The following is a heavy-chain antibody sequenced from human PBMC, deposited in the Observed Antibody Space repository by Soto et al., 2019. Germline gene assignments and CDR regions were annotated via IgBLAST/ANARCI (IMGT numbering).Heavy chain of an antibody. D-gene: IGHD2-8*01. CDR3: ARSIVLMVYAIVAFDI. CDR1: GGTFSSYA. CDR2: IIPIFGTA. V-gene: IGHV1-69*13. Sequence: SVKVSCKASGGTFSSYAISWVRQAPGQGLEWMGGIIPIFGTANYAQKFQGRVTITADGSTSTAYMELSSLRSEDTAVYYCARSIVLMVYAIVAFDIWGQGTMVTVSS. J-gene: IGHJ3*02.